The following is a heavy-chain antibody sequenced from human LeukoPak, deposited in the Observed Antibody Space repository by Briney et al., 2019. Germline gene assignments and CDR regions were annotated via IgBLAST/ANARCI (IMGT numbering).Heavy chain of an antibody. CDR2: IYPADSDI. Sequence: GESLKISCKGSGYSFTSYWIGWVRQMPGKGLEWMGIIYPADSDIRYSPSFQGQVTISADKSISTAYLQWNSLKASDTAMYYCARQEYCSGASCYTWFDPWGQGTPVTVSS. D-gene: IGHD2-15*01. CDR1: GYSFTSYW. V-gene: IGHV5-51*01. J-gene: IGHJ5*02. CDR3: ARQEYCSGASCYTWFDP.